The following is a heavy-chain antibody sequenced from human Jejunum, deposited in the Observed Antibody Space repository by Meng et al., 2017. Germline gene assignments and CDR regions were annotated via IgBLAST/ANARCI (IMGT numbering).Heavy chain of an antibody. CDR3: ARVQGDFYDNDAYYSYFAY. J-gene: IGHJ4*02. CDR1: GGSISNW. CDR2: IYHSGTT. V-gene: IGHV4-4*02. D-gene: IGHD3-22*01. Sequence: QGKPQESCPGPVKPSGTLSLTCTVSGGSISNWWSWVRQPPGKGLEWIGDIYHSGTTNYNPSLQSRVTISVDKSENQFSLKLRSVTAADTAVYYCARVQGDFYDNDAYYSYFAYWGPGALVTASS.